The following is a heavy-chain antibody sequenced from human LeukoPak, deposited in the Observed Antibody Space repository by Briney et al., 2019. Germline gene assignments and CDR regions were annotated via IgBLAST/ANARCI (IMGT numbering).Heavy chain of an antibody. J-gene: IGHJ4*02. CDR1: GFTFSSYA. D-gene: IGHD6-13*01. V-gene: IGHV3-23*01. CDR3: AKDDSSSWYVRQPTW. CDR2: MSPSGGST. Sequence: RGSLRLSCAASGFTFSSYAMSWVRQAPGKGLEWVSTMSPSGGSTHYADSVKGRFVISRDNSRNTVYLQMNSLRAEDTAVYYCAKDDSSSWYVRQPTWWGQGTLVIVSS.